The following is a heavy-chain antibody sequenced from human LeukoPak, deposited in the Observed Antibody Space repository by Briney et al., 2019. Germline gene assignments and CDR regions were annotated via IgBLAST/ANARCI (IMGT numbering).Heavy chain of an antibody. V-gene: IGHV1-46*01. CDR1: GFTFSGYY. J-gene: IGHJ5*02. CDR2: INPSDGST. Sequence: ASVKVSRKASGFTFSGYYVQWVRQAPGQGLEWMGIINPSDGSTKYAQRYQGRVTMTGDTSTSTVYMDLSSLTSEDTAVYYCARDGLQTRYSWNDEGRKNWFDPWGQGTLVTVSS. CDR3: ARDGLQTRYSWNDEGRKNWFDP. D-gene: IGHD1-1*01.